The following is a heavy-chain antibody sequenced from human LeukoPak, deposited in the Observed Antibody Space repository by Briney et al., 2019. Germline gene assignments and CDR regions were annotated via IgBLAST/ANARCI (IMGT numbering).Heavy chain of an antibody. V-gene: IGHV1-18*01. CDR1: GYTFRNYV. D-gene: IGHD2-2*02. J-gene: IGHJ3*02. CDR3: ARIRSSWYTADGFDI. Sequence: GASVKVSCRASGYTFRNYVINWVRQAPGQGLEWMGWISVYNGNTNSAQKFQDRVTMTVDTLTSTTYMELRSLRSDDSAVYFCARIRSSWYTADGFDIWGQGTVVTVS. CDR2: ISVYNGNT.